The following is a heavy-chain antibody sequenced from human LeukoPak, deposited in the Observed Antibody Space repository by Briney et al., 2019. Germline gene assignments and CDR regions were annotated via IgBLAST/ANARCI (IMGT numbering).Heavy chain of an antibody. J-gene: IGHJ4*02. V-gene: IGHV3-30*04. CDR2: ISYDGSNE. CDR3: ARERTSYAYGLGVGY. CDR1: GFTFSSYV. D-gene: IGHD3-16*01. Sequence: PGGSLRLSCAASGFTFSSYVMHWVRQAPGKGLEWVAIISYDGSNEYYADSVKGRFTISRDNAKNSLYLQMNSLRAEDTAVYYCARERTSYAYGLGVGYWGQGSLVTVSS.